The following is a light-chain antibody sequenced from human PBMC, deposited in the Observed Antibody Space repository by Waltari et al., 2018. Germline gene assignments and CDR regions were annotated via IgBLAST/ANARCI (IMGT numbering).Light chain of an antibody. CDR2: DVT. CDR1: SSDSGGYNY. J-gene: IGLJ2*01. Sequence: SALTQPDSVSGSPGQSITISCSGISSDSGGYNYVSWYQQHPGEAPNLIIYDVTNPPSGVSDRFSGSKSGSSASLTISGLQPDDEADYYCSSFTSSTTGIFGGGTKLTVL. V-gene: IGLV2-14*03. CDR3: SSFTSSTTGI.